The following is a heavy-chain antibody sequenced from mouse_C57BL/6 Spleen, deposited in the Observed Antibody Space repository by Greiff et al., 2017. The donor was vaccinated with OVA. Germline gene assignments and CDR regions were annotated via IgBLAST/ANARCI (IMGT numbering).Heavy chain of an antibody. CDR2: IHPNSGST. J-gene: IGHJ4*01. Sequence: QVQLQQPGAELVKPGASVKLSCKASGYTFTSYWMHWVKPRPGQGLEWIGMIHPNSGSTNYNEKFKSKATLTVDKSSSTAYMQLSSLTSEDSAVYYCARWLLQENAMDYWGQGTSVTVSS. V-gene: IGHV1-64*01. CDR1: GYTFTSYW. D-gene: IGHD2-3*01. CDR3: ARWLLQENAMDY.